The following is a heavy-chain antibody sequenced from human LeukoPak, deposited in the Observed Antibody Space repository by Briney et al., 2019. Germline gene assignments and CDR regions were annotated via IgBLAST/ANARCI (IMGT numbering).Heavy chain of an antibody. CDR3: AKASRCSSTSCPMGY. V-gene: IGHV3-30*04. Sequence: GGSLRLSCAASGFTFSSYAMHWVRQAPGKGLEWVAVISYDGSNKYYADSVKGRFTISRDNSKNTLYLQMNSLRAEDTAVYYCAKASRCSSTSCPMGYWGQGTLVTVSS. CDR1: GFTFSSYA. D-gene: IGHD2-2*01. CDR2: ISYDGSNK. J-gene: IGHJ4*02.